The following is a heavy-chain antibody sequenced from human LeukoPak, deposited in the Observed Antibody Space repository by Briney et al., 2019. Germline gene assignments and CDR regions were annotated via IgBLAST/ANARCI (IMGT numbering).Heavy chain of an antibody. CDR2: IYYSGST. D-gene: IGHD6-13*01. V-gene: IGHV4-30-4*01. Sequence: SETLSLTCTISGGSISSGDYYWSWIRQPPGKGLEWIGYIYYSGSTYYNPSLKSRVTISVDTSKNQFSLKLSSVTAADTAVYYCARESLGEIAAAGKGFDPWGQGTLVTVSS. CDR3: ARESLGEIAAAGKGFDP. CDR1: GGSISSGDYY. J-gene: IGHJ5*02.